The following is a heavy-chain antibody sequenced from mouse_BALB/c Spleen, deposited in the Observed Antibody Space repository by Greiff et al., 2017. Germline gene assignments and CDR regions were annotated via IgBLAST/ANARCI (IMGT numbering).Heavy chain of an antibody. CDR3: ARRESPYYAMDY. Sequence: EVKLMESGGGLVKPGGSLKLSCAASGFAFSSYDMSWVRQTPEKRLEWVAYISSGGGSTYYPDTVKGRFTISRDNAKNTLYLQMSSLKSEDTAMYYCARRESPYYAMDYWGQGTSVTVSS. CDR1: GFAFSSYD. J-gene: IGHJ4*01. CDR2: ISSGGGST. V-gene: IGHV5-12-1*01.